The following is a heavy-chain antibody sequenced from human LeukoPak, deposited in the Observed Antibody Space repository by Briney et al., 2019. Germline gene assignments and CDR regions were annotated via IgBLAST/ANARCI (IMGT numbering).Heavy chain of an antibody. Sequence: ASVKVSCKASGYTFTSYAMNWVRQAPGQGLEWMGWINPHSGGTNYAQKLQGRVTMTTDTSTSTAYMELRSLRSDDTAVYYCARGVGVGHYYYYYMDVWGKGTTVTISS. CDR1: GYTFTSYA. CDR3: ARGVGVGHYYYYYMDV. CDR2: INPHSGGT. J-gene: IGHJ6*03. V-gene: IGHV1-18*01. D-gene: IGHD3-10*01.